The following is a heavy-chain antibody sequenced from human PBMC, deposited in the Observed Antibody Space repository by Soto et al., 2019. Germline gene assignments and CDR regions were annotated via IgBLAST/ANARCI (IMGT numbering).Heavy chain of an antibody. V-gene: IGHV4-61*08. CDR3: ARDGRYYYDSSGYYQQPDNWFDP. D-gene: IGHD3-22*01. CDR1: GGSVSSGGYY. CDR2: IYYSGST. Sequence: SETLSLTCTVSGGSVSSGGYYWSWIRQPPGKGLEWIGYIYYSGSTNYNPSLKSRITISVDTSKNQFSLKLSSVTAADTAVYYCARDGRYYYDSSGYYQQPDNWFDPWGQGTLVTVSS. J-gene: IGHJ5*02.